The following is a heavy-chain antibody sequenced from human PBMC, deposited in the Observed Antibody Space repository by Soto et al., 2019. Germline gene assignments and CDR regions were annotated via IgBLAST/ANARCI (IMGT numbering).Heavy chain of an antibody. V-gene: IGHV3-30*18. Sequence: GGSLRLSCAASGFTFNSYGMHWVRQAPGKGLEWVAVISYNANKTYYADSVKGRFSISRDNSKNTLYLQMNSLRVDDTAIYYCAKGWFYDVLTGPDSWGQGTLVTVSS. CDR1: GFTFNSYG. CDR2: ISYNANKT. J-gene: IGHJ5*01. D-gene: IGHD3-9*01. CDR3: AKGWFYDVLTGPDS.